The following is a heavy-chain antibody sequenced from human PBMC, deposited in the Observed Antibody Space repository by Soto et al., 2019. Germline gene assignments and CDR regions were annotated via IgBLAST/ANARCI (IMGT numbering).Heavy chain of an antibody. CDR2: MNPNSGNT. J-gene: IGHJ6*02. V-gene: IGHV1-8*01. CDR3: ARGIELRYFDWLLSYYYGMDV. D-gene: IGHD3-9*01. Sequence: ASVKVSCKASGYTFTSYDINWVRQATGQGLEWMGWMNPNSGNTGYAQKFQGRVTMTRNTSISTAYMELSSLRSEDTAVYYCARGIELRYFDWLLSYYYGMDVWGQGTTVTVSS. CDR1: GYTFTSYD.